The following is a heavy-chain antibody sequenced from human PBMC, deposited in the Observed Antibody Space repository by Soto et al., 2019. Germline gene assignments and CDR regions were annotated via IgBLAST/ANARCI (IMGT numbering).Heavy chain of an antibody. CDR2: INHSGST. V-gene: IGHV4-34*01. D-gene: IGHD2-8*01. Sequence: SETLSLTCAVYGGSFSGYYWSWIRQPPGKRLKRNGEINHSGSTNYNPSLKSRVTISVDTSKNQFSLKLSSVTAADTVVYYCARGRDIVLMVYAVELDYWGQGTLVTVSS. CDR1: GGSFSGYY. J-gene: IGHJ4*02. CDR3: ARGRDIVLMVYAVELDY.